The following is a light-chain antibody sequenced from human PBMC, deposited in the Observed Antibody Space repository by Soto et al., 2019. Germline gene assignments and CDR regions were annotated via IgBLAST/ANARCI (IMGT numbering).Light chain of an antibody. CDR3: AAWDDSLNGPV. V-gene: IGLV1-44*01. Sequence: QAVVTQPPSASGTPGQGVTISCSGSSSDIGSNTVNWYQQLPGTAPKLLIYFNNQRPSGVPDRFSGSKSGTSASLAISGLQSEDEAQYYCAAWDDSLNGPVFGGGTKVTVL. J-gene: IGLJ3*02. CDR1: SSDIGSNT. CDR2: FNN.